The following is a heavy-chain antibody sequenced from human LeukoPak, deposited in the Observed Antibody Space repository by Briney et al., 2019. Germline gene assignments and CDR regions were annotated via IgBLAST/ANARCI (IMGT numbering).Heavy chain of an antibody. Sequence: SQTLSLTCVISRDSVSGSTAAWNWIRQSPSRGLEWLGRTYYRSKWYDDYAVSVKSRITINPDTSKNQFSLQLHSLTPDDTAVYYCARDRDPEDGDAFNPWGHGKTVTVSS. D-gene: IGHD1-14*01. V-gene: IGHV6-1*01. CDR3: ARDRDPEDGDAFNP. CDR1: RDSVSGSTAA. J-gene: IGHJ3*01. CDR2: TYYRSKWYD.